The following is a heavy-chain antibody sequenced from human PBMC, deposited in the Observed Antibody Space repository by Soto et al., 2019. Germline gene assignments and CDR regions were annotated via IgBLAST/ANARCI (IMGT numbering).Heavy chain of an antibody. J-gene: IGHJ3*02. V-gene: IGHV4-39*01. D-gene: IGHD3-3*01. CDR3: ARLSHRFLEWLSPRDAFDI. Sequence: SETLSLTCTVSGGSISSSSYYWGWIRQPPGKGLEWIGSIYYSGSTYYNPSLKSRVTISVDTSKNQFSLKLSSVTAADTAVYYCARLSHRFLEWLSPRDAFDIWGQGTMVTVSS. CDR1: GGSISSSSYY. CDR2: IYYSGST.